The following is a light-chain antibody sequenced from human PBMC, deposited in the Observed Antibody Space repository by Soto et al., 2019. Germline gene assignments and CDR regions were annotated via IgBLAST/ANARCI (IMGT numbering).Light chain of an antibody. V-gene: IGLV2-14*01. Sequence: QSALTQPASVSGSPGQSITISCTGTSSDVGGYNYVSWYQQYPGRAPKFMIYEVNNRPSGVSNRFSGSKSGNTASLTISGLQAEDEADYYCSSYTSSSTPFVFGTGTKVT. CDR3: SSYTSSSTPFV. CDR1: SSDVGGYNY. CDR2: EVN. J-gene: IGLJ1*01.